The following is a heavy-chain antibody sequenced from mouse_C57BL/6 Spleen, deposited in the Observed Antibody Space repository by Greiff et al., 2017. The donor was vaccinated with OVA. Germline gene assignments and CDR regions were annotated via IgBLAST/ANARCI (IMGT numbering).Heavy chain of an antibody. D-gene: IGHD1-1*01. V-gene: IGHV3-6*01. CDR3: AKEGDYYGSSYYFDY. Sequence: VQLQQSGPGLVKPSQSLSLTCSVTGYSITSGYYWNWIRQFPGNKLEWMGYISYDGSNNYNPSLKNRISITRDTSKNQFFLKLNSVTTEDTATYYCAKEGDYYGSSYYFDYWGQGTTLTVSS. J-gene: IGHJ2*01. CDR2: ISYDGSN. CDR1: GYSITSGYY.